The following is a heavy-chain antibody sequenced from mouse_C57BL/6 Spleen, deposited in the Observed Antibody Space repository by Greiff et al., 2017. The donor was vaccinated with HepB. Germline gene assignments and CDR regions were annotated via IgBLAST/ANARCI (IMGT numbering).Heavy chain of an antibody. V-gene: IGHV1-9*01. J-gene: IGHJ3*01. D-gene: IGHD3-2*02. CDR2: ILPGSGST. CDR1: GYTFTGYW. Sequence: VQLQQSGAELLKPGASVKLSCKATGYTFTGYWIEWVKQRPGHGLEWIGEILPGSGSTNYNEKFKGKATFTADTSSNPAYMQLSSLTTEDSAIYYCARKEQLRDVRFAYWGQGTLVTVSA. CDR3: ARKEQLRDVRFAY.